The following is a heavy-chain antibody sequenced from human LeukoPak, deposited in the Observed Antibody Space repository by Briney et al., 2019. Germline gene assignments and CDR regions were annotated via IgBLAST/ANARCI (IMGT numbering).Heavy chain of an antibody. Sequence: AGGSLRLSCAASGFTFSSYWMHWVRQAPGKGLVWVSRINSDGSSTTYADSVKGRFTISRDNAKNTLYLQMNSLRIEDTAVYYCARDRQYRWFDPWGQGTLVTVSS. V-gene: IGHV3-74*01. D-gene: IGHD4-11*01. CDR2: INSDGSST. CDR3: ARDRQYRWFDP. J-gene: IGHJ5*02. CDR1: GFTFSSYW.